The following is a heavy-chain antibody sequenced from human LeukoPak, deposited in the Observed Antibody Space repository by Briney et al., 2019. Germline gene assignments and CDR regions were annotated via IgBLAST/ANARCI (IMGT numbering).Heavy chain of an antibody. CDR2: MYYSGST. V-gene: IGHV4-59*01. J-gene: IGHJ4*02. CDR3: ARGKGYFDY. CDR1: GGSISNYY. Sequence: SETLSLTCTVSGGSISNYYWSWIRQPPGKGLEWIGYMYYSGSTNYNPSLKSRVTISVDTSKNQFSLKLSSVTAADTAVYYCARGKGYFDYWGQGTLVTVS.